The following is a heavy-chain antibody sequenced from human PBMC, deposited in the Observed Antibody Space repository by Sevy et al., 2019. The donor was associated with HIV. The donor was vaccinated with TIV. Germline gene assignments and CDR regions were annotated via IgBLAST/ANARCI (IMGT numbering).Heavy chain of an antibody. CDR3: ARVYSGYYNS. CDR1: GFTFSSYT. D-gene: IGHD1-26*01. V-gene: IGHV3-21*01. Sequence: GGSLRLSCAASGFTFSSYTINWVRQAPGKGLEWVSSISSSSNYIYYVDSVKGRFTISRDNAKNSLYLKMNSLRAEDTAVYYCARVYSGYYNSWGQGTLVTVSS. J-gene: IGHJ4*02. CDR2: ISSSSNYI.